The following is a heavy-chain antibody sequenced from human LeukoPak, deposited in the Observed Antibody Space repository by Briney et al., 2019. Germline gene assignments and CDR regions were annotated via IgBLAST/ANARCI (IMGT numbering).Heavy chain of an antibody. Sequence: ASVKVSCKASGYTFSDYYIYWVRQAPGQGLEWMGWIYCKYGATKYAEKFEGRVTMTRDTSIDTVYMELSGLTSDDTAVFYCARDGVSVMPEFDFWGQGTLVTVSS. V-gene: IGHV1-2*02. CDR3: ARDGVSVMPEFDF. CDR2: IYCKYGAT. CDR1: GYTFSDYY. D-gene: IGHD5/OR15-5a*01. J-gene: IGHJ4*02.